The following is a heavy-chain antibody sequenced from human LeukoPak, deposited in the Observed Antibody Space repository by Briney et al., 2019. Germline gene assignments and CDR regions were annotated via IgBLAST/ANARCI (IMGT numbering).Heavy chain of an antibody. CDR1: GYIFTGYY. D-gene: IGHD2-21*02. J-gene: IGHJ6*03. CDR3: ARDGVFRFGVGDVYYYYMDV. CDR2: INPNSGDT. V-gene: IGHV1-2*02. Sequence: ASVKVSCKASGYIFTGYYIHWVRQAPGQGLEWMGWINPNSGDTKYAQKFQGRVTTTRDTSNNTVYMDLTRLIFDDTAMYYCARDGVFRFGVGDVYYYYMDVWGKGTTVIISS.